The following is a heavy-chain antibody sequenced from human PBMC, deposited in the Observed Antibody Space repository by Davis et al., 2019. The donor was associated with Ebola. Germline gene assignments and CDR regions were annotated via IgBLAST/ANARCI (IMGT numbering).Heavy chain of an antibody. D-gene: IGHD2-21*01. CDR1: GGLISGYY. CDR3: ARILWYPSSGGGFDP. CDR2: VYFSGST. J-gene: IGHJ5*02. V-gene: IGHV4-59*12. Sequence: MPSETLSLTCTVSGGLISGYYWSWIRQSPEKGLEWIGYVYFSGSTNYNPSLKSRVTISIDKSKNHFSLKLSSVTAADTAVYYCARILWYPSSGGGFDPWGQGTLVTVSS.